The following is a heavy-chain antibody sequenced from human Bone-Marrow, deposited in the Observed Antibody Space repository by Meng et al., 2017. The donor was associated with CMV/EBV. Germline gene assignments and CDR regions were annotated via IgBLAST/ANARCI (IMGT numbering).Heavy chain of an antibody. CDR1: GGTFSSYA. Sequence: SVKVSCKASGGTFSSYAISWVRQAPGQGLEWMGGIIPIFGTANYAQKFQGRVTITTDESTSTAYMELSSLRSEDTAVYYCARERGGSYYFDYWGQGKLVTVSS. J-gene: IGHJ4*02. D-gene: IGHD3-16*01. CDR3: ARERGGSYYFDY. V-gene: IGHV1-69*05. CDR2: IIPIFGTA.